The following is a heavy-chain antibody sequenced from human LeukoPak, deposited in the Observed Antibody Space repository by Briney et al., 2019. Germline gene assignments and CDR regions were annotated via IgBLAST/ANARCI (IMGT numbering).Heavy chain of an antibody. V-gene: IGHV4-59*08. J-gene: IGHJ1*01. CDR1: ADSITSGY. CDR3: AGRGQRYFRD. CDR2: IYGIENT. Sequence: PSETLSLTCSISADSITSGYWSWIRQPPGKGLEWIGYIYGIENTDYNPSLESRVTISLDTSKNQLSLNLTAVTAADTTVYYCAGRGQRYFRDWGQGTLVTVSS.